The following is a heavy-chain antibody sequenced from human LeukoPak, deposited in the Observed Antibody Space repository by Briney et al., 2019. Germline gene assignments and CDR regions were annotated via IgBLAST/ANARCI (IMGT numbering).Heavy chain of an antibody. CDR3: ASQQRNIRPSGSGYIACAQKIDS. J-gene: IGHJ4*02. CDR1: GGSIATRHYY. D-gene: IGHD5-12*01. CDR2: MYYSGST. V-gene: IGHV4-39*01. Sequence: PSETLSLTCSVSGGSIATRHYYWGWIRQPPGKGLEWIASMYYSGSTYYNPSLNNRVTISVDTSKNQFSVKLRSVTAADTAVYYGASQQRNIRPSGSGYIACAQKIDSWGQGTLVTVSS.